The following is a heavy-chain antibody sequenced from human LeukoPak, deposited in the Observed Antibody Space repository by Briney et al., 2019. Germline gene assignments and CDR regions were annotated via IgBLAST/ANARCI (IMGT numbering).Heavy chain of an antibody. CDR1: GFTFSSYE. D-gene: IGHD3-22*01. J-gene: IGHJ4*02. Sequence: GGSLRLSCAVSGFTFSSYEMNWVRQAPGKGLEWVSYISSSGSTIYYADSVKGRFTISRDNAKNSLYLQMNSLRAEDTAVYYCARDPAGYDSSGYYLSYFDYWGQGTLVTVSS. CDR3: ARDPAGYDSSGYYLSYFDY. CDR2: ISSSGSTI. V-gene: IGHV3-48*03.